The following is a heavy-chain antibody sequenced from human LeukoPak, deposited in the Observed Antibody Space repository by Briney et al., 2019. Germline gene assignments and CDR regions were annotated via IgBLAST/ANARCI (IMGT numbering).Heavy chain of an antibody. CDR3: AKGIVYYDSSGPDY. V-gene: IGHV3-30-3*02. CDR2: ISYDGSNK. CDR1: GFTFSSYA. Sequence: GGSLRLSCAASGFTFSSYAMHWVRQALGKGLEWVAVISYDGSNKYYADSVKGRFTISRDNSKNTLYLQMNSLRAEDTAVYYCAKGIVYYDSSGPDYWGQGTLVTVSS. D-gene: IGHD3-22*01. J-gene: IGHJ4*02.